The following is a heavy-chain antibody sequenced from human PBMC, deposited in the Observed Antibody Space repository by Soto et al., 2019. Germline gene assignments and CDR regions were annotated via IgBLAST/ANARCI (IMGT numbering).Heavy chain of an antibody. J-gene: IGHJ6*02. D-gene: IGHD3-16*01. CDR3: ARRGYVEYYGMDV. CDR1: GYSFTSYW. Sequence: GESLKISCNGSGYSFTSYWIGWVRQMPGKGLEWMGIIYPGDSDTRYSPSFQGQVTISADKSISTAYLQWSSLKASDTAMYYCARRGYVEYYGMDVWGQGTKVTVSS. CDR2: IYPGDSDT. V-gene: IGHV5-51*01.